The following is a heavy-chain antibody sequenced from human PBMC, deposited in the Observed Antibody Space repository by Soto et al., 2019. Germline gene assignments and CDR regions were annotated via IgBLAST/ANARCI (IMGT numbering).Heavy chain of an antibody. J-gene: IGHJ4*02. V-gene: IGHV3-48*03. CDR1: GFTFSSYE. CDR2: IGISGNTI. Sequence: EVQLVESGGGLVQPGGSLRLSCAASGFTFSSYEMNWVRQAPGTGLEWVSYIGISGNTIYFADSVKGRFTISRDNAKNSLYLQMNSLTAEDTAVYYCVRDLVGAPTFDFWGQGTLVTVSS. D-gene: IGHD1-26*01. CDR3: VRDLVGAPTFDF.